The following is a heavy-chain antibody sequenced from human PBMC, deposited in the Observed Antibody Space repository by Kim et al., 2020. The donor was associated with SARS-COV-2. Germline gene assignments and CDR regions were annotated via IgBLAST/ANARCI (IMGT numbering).Heavy chain of an antibody. Sequence: SETLSLTCTVSGGSISSAAYYWSWIRQHPGKGLEWIGYIYYSGSTYYNPSLKSRVTISVDTSKNQFSLKLSSVTAADTAVYYCATDDSTGWSRAFDIWGQGKRVTVP. CDR3: ATDDSTGWSRAFDI. CDR2: IYYSGST. V-gene: IGHV4-31*03. CDR1: GGSISSAAYY. D-gene: IGHD6-19*01. J-gene: IGHJ3*02.